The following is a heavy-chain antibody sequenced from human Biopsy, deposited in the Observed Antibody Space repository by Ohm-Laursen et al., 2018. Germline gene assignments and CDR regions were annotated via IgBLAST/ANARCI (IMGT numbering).Heavy chain of an antibody. CDR1: GFMFSASW. D-gene: IGHD6-25*01. V-gene: IGHV3-9*01. CDR3: ARDRSGLTLTTLDF. CDR2: INWNSGDI. Sequence: RSLRLSCSASGFMFSASWMSWVRQAPGKGLEWVSGINWNSGDIVYADSVKGRFTISRDNAKNSLSLQMNSLRAEDTALYYCARDRSGLTLTTLDFWGHGTLVTVSS. J-gene: IGHJ4*01.